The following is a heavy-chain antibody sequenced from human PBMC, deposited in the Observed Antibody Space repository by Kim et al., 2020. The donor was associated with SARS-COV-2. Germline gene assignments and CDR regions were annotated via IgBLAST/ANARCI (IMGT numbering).Heavy chain of an antibody. Sequence: GGSLRLSCAASGFTFSSYGMHWVRQAPGKGLEWVAVIWYDGSNKYYADSVKGRFTISRDNSKNTLYLQMNSLRAEDTAVYYCAREEQQWLVGGPGDYWGQGTLVTVSS. J-gene: IGHJ4*02. CDR1: GFTFSSYG. CDR3: AREEQQWLVGGPGDY. CDR2: IWYDGSNK. V-gene: IGHV3-33*01. D-gene: IGHD6-19*01.